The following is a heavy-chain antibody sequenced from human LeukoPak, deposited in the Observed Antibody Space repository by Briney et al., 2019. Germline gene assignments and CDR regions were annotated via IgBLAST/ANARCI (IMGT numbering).Heavy chain of an antibody. V-gene: IGHV1-46*01. CDR2: INPSGGST. Sequence: ASVKVSCKASGYTFTSYYMHWVRQAPGQGLEWMGIINPSGGSTSYAQKFQGRVTMTRDTSTITVYMELSSLRSEDTAVYYCARDGYSSSWYGYYYYYGRDVGGQGTTVTVSS. J-gene: IGHJ6*02. CDR3: ARDGYSSSWYGYYYYYGRDV. CDR1: GYTFTSYY. D-gene: IGHD6-13*01.